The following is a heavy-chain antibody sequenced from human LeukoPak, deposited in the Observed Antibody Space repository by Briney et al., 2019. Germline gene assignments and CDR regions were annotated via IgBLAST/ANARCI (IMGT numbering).Heavy chain of an antibody. CDR1: GGSISSYY. Sequence: SETLSLTCTVSGGSISSYYWSWIRQPPGKGLEWIGYIYYSGSTNYNPSLKSRVTISVDTSKNQFSLKLSSVTAAATAVYYCAREITIFGVVRFDPWGQGTLVTVSS. D-gene: IGHD3-3*01. J-gene: IGHJ5*02. CDR3: AREITIFGVVRFDP. V-gene: IGHV4-59*01. CDR2: IYYSGST.